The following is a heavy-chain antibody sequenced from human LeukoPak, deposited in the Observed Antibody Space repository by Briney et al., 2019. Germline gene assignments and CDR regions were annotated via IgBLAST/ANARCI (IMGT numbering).Heavy chain of an antibody. J-gene: IGHJ5*02. Sequence: GGSLRLSCAASGFTFRNYWMSWVRQAPGKGLEWVANIKTDGSQKYYVDSVRGRFAISRDNAKSPLYLQMNSLRVEDTAVYHCARDWDGSGTVFDLWGQGTLVTVSS. D-gene: IGHD3-10*01. CDR3: ARDWDGSGTVFDL. CDR1: GFTFRNYW. V-gene: IGHV3-7*01. CDR2: IKTDGSQK.